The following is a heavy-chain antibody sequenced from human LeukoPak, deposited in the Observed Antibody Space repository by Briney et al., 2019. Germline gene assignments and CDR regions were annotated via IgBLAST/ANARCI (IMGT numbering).Heavy chain of an antibody. CDR1: GFTFSSYG. CDR3: ARVYNTNYAYFDY. J-gene: IGHJ4*02. D-gene: IGHD5-24*01. CDR2: IWSDGSDK. V-gene: IGHV3-33*01. Sequence: GGSLRLSCAASGFTFSSYGMHWVRQAPGKGLEWVAVIWSDGSDKYYADSVKDRFTISRDNSKNTLYLQMNSLRAEDTAVYYCARVYNTNYAYFDYWGQGTLVTVSS.